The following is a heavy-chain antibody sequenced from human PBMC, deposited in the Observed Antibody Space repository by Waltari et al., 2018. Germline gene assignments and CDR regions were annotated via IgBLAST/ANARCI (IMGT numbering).Heavy chain of an antibody. CDR2: VRGDRKT. J-gene: IGHJ4*02. CDR1: GDSMSTTDC. D-gene: IGHD2-15*01. CDR3: VRDRGRGLYLDS. Sequence: QLRLQESGPGLVKPSGTLSLPCTVSGDSMSTTDCWSWVRQPPGKGLEWIGQVRGDRKTNYHPSFASRVTVSLDTYNKQFSLRVTSATAADTAVYYCVRDRGRGLYLDSWGPGTLVTVSP. V-gene: IGHV4-4*02.